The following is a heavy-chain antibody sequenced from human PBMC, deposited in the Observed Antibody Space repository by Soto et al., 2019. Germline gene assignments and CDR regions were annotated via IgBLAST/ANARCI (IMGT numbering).Heavy chain of an antibody. D-gene: IGHD6-6*01. CDR3: GRGRSGQLVVFY. CDR1: GYTFTGHY. Sequence: ASVTLSCKSSGYTFTGHYIHWVRQAPEQGPEWMGEIGPESGATRYAQKFQGRVTMTRDMSITTVYMELNNLSPDDTAVYYCGRGRSGQLVVFYWFQGTPVTGSS. V-gene: IGHV1-2*02. CDR2: IGPESGAT. J-gene: IGHJ4*02.